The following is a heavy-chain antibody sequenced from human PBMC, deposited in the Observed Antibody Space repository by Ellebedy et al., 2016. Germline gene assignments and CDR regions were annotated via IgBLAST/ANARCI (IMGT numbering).Heavy chain of an antibody. CDR1: GGSISGYY. CDR3: ARHIASSSNFDF. V-gene: IGHV4-59*08. CDR2: IYYSGST. J-gene: IGHJ4*02. Sequence: SETLSLXXTVSGGSISGYYWSWIRQPPGKGLEYIGHIYYSGSTNYNPSLKSRVTISVDTSKNQFSLKLSSVTTADTAVYYCARHIASSSNFDFWGQGTLVTVSS. D-gene: IGHD6-6*01.